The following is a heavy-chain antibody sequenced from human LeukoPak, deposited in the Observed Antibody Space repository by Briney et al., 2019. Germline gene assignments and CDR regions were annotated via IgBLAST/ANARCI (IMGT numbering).Heavy chain of an antibody. CDR2: ISSSGSTI. V-gene: IGHV3-48*03. CDR1: EFAFGSYA. J-gene: IGHJ4*02. D-gene: IGHD1-1*01. Sequence: GGSLRLSCAASEFAFGSYAMHWVRQTPGKGLEWVSYISSSGSTIFYADSVKGRFTISRDNAKNSLYLQMNSLRAEDTAVYYCARELAYYSDYWGQGTLVTVSS. CDR3: ARELAYYSDY.